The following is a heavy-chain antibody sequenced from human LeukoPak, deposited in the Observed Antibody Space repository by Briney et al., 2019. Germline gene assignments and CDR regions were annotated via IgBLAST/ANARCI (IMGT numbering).Heavy chain of an antibody. CDR1: GGTFSRHT. CDR2: MNPNSGNT. D-gene: IGHD1-26*01. V-gene: IGHV1-8*01. Sequence: GASVKVSCKASGGTFSRHTINWVRQATGQGLEWMGWMNPNSGNTGYAQKFQGRVTMTRNTSISTAFMELSSLRSEDTAVYYCARRSGSYMVDFDYWGQGTLVTVSS. CDR3: ARRSGSYMVDFDY. J-gene: IGHJ4*02.